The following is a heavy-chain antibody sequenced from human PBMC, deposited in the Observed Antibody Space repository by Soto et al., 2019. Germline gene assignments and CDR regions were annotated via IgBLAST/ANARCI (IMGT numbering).Heavy chain of an antibody. CDR3: TTRGNYYYYYGIDA. Sequence: GGSLRLSCAAAGFSFSHAWMTWFRQAPGKGLEWVGHISSRVHGATADYAAPVKGRFTISRDDSESTLYLEMNSLKTEDTGIYYCTTRGNYYYYYGIDAWGQGTTVTVSS. V-gene: IGHV3-15*01. CDR1: GFSFSHAW. J-gene: IGHJ6*02. D-gene: IGHD3-10*01. CDR2: ISSRVHGATA.